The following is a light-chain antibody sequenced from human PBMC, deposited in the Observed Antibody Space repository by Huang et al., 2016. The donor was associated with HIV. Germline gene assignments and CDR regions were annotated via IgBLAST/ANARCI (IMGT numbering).Light chain of an antibody. Sequence: AIRMTQSPSSLSASTGDRVTITCRASQDGNNFLAWYQQKPGKAPNLLIYAASILETGVPSRFSGSGSGTEFNLSISCLQSEDFATYYCQQYYSYRAFGQGTQVEIK. J-gene: IGKJ1*01. V-gene: IGKV1-8*01. CDR1: QDGNNF. CDR2: AAS. CDR3: QQYYSYRA.